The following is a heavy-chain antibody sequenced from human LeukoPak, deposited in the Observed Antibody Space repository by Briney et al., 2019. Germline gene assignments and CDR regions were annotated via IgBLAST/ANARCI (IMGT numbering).Heavy chain of an antibody. J-gene: IGHJ3*02. CDR1: GGSISSYY. V-gene: IGHV4-4*07. CDR2: IYTSGST. Sequence: SETLSLTCTVSGGSISSYYWSWIRQPAGKGLEWIGRIYTSGSTNYNPSLKSRVTISVDKSKNQFSLKLSSVTAADTAVYYCARSYSSGWYRDALDIWGQGTMVTVSS. CDR3: ARSYSSGWYRDALDI. D-gene: IGHD6-19*01.